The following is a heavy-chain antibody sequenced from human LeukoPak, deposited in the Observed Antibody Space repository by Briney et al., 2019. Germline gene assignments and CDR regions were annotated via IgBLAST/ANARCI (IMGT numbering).Heavy chain of an antibody. V-gene: IGHV4-34*01. Sequence: SETPSLTCAVYGGSFSGYYWSWIRQPPGKGLEWIGEINHSGSTNYNPSLKSRVTISVDTSKNQFSLKLSSVTAADTAVYYCARASITMVRGAPRYAFDIWGQGTMVTVSS. CDR1: GGSFSGYY. CDR3: ARASITMVRGAPRYAFDI. D-gene: IGHD3-10*01. CDR2: INHSGST. J-gene: IGHJ3*02.